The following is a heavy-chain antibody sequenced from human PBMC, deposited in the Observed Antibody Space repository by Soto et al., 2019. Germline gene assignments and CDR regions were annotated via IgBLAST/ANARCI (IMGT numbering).Heavy chain of an antibody. CDR2: ISPYNGDT. V-gene: IGHV1-18*01. Sequence: QVQLKQSGGEVKNSGASVKVSCQSAGYAFIKYGINWVRQAPGKGLEWLGWISPYNGDTNYAQSLQDRITMTRDTSTSIAYMELRNLTSNDTAVYYCARVGPIVVEPSAANFHFYQGMDVWGQGTTVIVS. J-gene: IGHJ6*02. D-gene: IGHD2-2*01. CDR3: ARVGPIVVEPSAANFHFYQGMDV. CDR1: GYAFIKYG.